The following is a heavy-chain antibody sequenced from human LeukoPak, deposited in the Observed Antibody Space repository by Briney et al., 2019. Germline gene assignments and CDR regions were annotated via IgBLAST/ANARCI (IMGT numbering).Heavy chain of an antibody. CDR2: IRSKANSYAT. CDR3: TILCSGGSCYSNANYYYYYMDV. CDR1: GFTFSGSA. V-gene: IGHV3-73*01. J-gene: IGHJ6*03. D-gene: IGHD2-15*01. Sequence: GGSLRLSCAASGFTFSGSAMHWVRQASGKGLEWVGRIRSKANSYATAYAASVKGRFTISRDDSKNTAYLQMNSLKTEDTAVYYCTILCSGGSCYSNANYYYYYMDVWGKGTTVTVSS.